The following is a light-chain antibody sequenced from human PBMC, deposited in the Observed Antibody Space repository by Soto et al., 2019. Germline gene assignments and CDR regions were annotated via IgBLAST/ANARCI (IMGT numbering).Light chain of an antibody. Sequence: QSALTQPASVSGSPGQSITISCTGTSSDIGHYNYVSWYQQHPGKAPKLMIYEVSNRPSGVSNRLSGSKSDNTASLTISGLQLADEADYYCSSYTTSSTLEIGGGTKLTVL. CDR3: SSYTTSSTLE. V-gene: IGLV2-14*01. CDR2: EVS. CDR1: SSDIGHYNY. J-gene: IGLJ2*01.